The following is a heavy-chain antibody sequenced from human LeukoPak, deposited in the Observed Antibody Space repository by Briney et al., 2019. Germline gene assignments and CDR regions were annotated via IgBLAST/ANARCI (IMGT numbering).Heavy chain of an antibody. CDR1: GGSFSGYY. Sequence: SETLSLTCAVYGGSFSGYYWSWIRQPPGKGLEWIGEINHSGSTNYNPSLKSRVTISVDTSKNQFSLKLSSVTAADTAVYYCARDGRITMVRGVTDGMDVWGQGTTVTVSS. J-gene: IGHJ6*02. CDR2: INHSGST. V-gene: IGHV4-34*01. D-gene: IGHD3-10*01. CDR3: ARDGRITMVRGVTDGMDV.